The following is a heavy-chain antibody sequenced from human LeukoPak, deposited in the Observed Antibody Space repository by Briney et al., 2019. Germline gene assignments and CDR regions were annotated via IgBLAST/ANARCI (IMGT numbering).Heavy chain of an antibody. V-gene: IGHV3-7*01. CDR3: TRVALEWYSKVSWFDP. J-gene: IGHJ5*02. D-gene: IGHD4-11*01. CDR2: INQDGSEK. CDR1: GFTFSSYW. Sequence: QTGGSLRLSCVASGFTFSSYWMSWVRQAPGKGLEWVANINQDGSEKYDVDSAKGRFTISRDNAKNSLYLQMNSLRVEDTAMYYCTRVALEWYSKVSWFDPWGQGTLVTVSS.